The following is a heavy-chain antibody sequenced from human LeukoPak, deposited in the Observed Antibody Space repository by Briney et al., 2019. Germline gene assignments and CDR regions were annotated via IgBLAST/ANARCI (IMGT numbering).Heavy chain of an antibody. CDR3: AKERYILDY. J-gene: IGHJ4*02. CDR1: GFIFSRYG. D-gene: IGHD1-14*01. V-gene: IGHV3-30*18. CDR2: ISHDGSKR. Sequence: PGRSLRLSCEASGFIFSRYGMHWVRQAPGKGLEWVALISHDGSKRYCADSVKGRFTISRDNSKNILYLQMNSLRPEDTAVYFCAKERYILDYWGQGTLVTVSS.